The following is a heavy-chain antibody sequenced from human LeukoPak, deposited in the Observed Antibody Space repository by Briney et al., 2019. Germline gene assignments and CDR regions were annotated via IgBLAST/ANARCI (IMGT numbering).Heavy chain of an antibody. CDR1: GGSISSGSYY. CDR3: ARDTPYYDSSGYQTLFDY. CDR2: IYTSGST. V-gene: IGHV4-61*02. D-gene: IGHD3-22*01. J-gene: IGHJ4*02. Sequence: SETLSLTCTVSGGSISSGSYYWNWLRQPAGKGLEWIGRIYTSGSTNYNPSLKSRVTISVDTSKNQFSLKLSSVTAADTAVYYCARDTPYYDSSGYQTLFDYWGQGTLVTVSS.